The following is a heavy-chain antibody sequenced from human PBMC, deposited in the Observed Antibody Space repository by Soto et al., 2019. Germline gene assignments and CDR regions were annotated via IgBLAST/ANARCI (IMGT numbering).Heavy chain of an antibody. CDR2: ISAYNGNT. CDR3: ARDGDSSGWYSSFDP. J-gene: IGHJ5*02. V-gene: IGHV1-18*04. Sequence: QVQLVQSGAEVKKPGASVKVSCKASGYTFTSYGISWVRQAPGQGLECMGWISAYNGNTNYAQKLQGRVTMTTDTSTSTAYLELRSLTSDDTAVYYCARDGDSSGWYSSFDPWGQGTLVTVSS. CDR1: GYTFTSYG. D-gene: IGHD6-19*01.